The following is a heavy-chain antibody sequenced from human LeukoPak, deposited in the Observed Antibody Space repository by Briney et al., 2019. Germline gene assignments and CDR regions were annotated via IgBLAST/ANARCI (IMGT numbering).Heavy chain of an antibody. CDR1: GGSFSDYY. V-gene: IGHV4-34*01. J-gene: IGHJ4*02. Sequence: SSETLSLTCAVYGGSFSDYYWTWIRQPPGKGLEWIGEINHSGSTNYNPSLKSRVTIFVDTSKSQFSLKLNSVTAADTAVYYCARGYYYDSSGYYLGYWGQGNLVTVSA. CDR3: ARGYYYDSSGYYLGY. CDR2: INHSGST. D-gene: IGHD3-22*01.